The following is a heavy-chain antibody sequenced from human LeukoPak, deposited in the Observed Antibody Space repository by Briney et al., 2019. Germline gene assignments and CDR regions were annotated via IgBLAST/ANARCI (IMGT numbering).Heavy chain of an antibody. Sequence: SETLSLTRTVSGGSMSSYYWSWIRQPPGKGLEWIGYIYYSGSTTYNPSLNTRVTISVDTSKNQFSLKLSSVTAADTAVYYCARTPLRDGYTNRFDPWGRGTLVTVSS. V-gene: IGHV4-59*01. D-gene: IGHD5-24*01. CDR1: GGSMSSYY. CDR3: ARTPLRDGYTNRFDP. J-gene: IGHJ5*02. CDR2: IYYSGST.